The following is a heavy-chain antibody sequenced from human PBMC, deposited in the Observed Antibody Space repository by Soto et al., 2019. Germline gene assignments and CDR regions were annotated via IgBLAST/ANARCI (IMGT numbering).Heavy chain of an antibody. Sequence: PGGSLRLSCAASGFTFSSYAMHWVRQAPGKGLEWVAVISYDGSNKYYADSVKGRFTISRDNSKNTLYLQMNSLRAEDTAVYYCARDDPMIVVVIPSAPDYWGQGTLVTVSS. CDR2: ISYDGSNK. CDR1: GFTFSSYA. D-gene: IGHD3-22*01. J-gene: IGHJ4*02. V-gene: IGHV3-30-3*01. CDR3: ARDDPMIVVVIPSAPDY.